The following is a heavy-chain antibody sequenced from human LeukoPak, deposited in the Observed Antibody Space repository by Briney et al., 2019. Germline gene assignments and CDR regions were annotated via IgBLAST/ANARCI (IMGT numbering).Heavy chain of an antibody. D-gene: IGHD3-22*01. CDR3: VREQRLGHLDY. CDR2: TYYRSKWFD. CDR1: GDIVSSNTVA. V-gene: IGHV6-1*01. J-gene: IGHJ4*02. Sequence: SQTLSLTCGISGDIVSSNTVAWNWIRQSPSRGLEWLGRTYYRSKWFDEYEVSVKSRITINPDTSKNQFSLQLNSATPDDTAVYYCVREQRLGHLDYWGQGTLITVSS.